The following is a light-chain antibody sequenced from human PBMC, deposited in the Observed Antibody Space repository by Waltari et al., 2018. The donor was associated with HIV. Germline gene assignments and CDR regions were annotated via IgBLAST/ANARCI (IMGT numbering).Light chain of an antibody. V-gene: IGKV3-11*01. CDR1: QTVSSF. J-gene: IGKJ4*01. Sequence: DIVLTQSPATLSLSPGERATLSCRSSQTVSSFLAWHQQKPGQAPRLLIYDASNRATGIPARFSGSGSGTDFTLTISSLEPEYLAVYYCQQRSDWPRTFGGGTKVEIK. CDR3: QQRSDWPRT. CDR2: DAS.